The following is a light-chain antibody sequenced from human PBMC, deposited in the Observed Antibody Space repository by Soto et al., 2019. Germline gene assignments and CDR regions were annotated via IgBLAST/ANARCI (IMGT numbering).Light chain of an antibody. CDR3: SSYASSGAVV. V-gene: IGLV2-14*02. J-gene: IGLJ3*02. CDR1: SHDIGSYTL. Sequence: QSALTQPASVSGSLGQSITITCTGTSHDIGSYTLVSWYQHHPGRAPKLIIYEATKRPSGISDRFSGSKSGNTASLTISGLQPEDEADYYCSSYASSGAVVFGGGTKVTVL. CDR2: EAT.